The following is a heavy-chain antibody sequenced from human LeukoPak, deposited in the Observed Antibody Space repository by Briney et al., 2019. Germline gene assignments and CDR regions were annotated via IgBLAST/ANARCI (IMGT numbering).Heavy chain of an antibody. D-gene: IGHD6-19*01. Sequence: SETLSLTCTVSGGSISSYYWSWIRQPPGKGLEWIGYIYYSGSTNYNPSLKSRVTISVDTSKNQFSLKLSSVTAADTAVYYCARHLEQWLGPCWDYWGQGTLVTVSS. J-gene: IGHJ4*02. CDR3: ARHLEQWLGPCWDY. CDR2: IYYSGST. V-gene: IGHV4-59*08. CDR1: GGSISSYY.